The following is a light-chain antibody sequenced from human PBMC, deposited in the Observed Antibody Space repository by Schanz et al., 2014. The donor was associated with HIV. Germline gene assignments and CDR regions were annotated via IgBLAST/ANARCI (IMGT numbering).Light chain of an antibody. CDR3: SSYTNNNTVV. Sequence: QSALTQPASVSGSPGQSITISCTGTSSDVGSYNLVSWYQQHPGKAPKLMIYEGSKRPSGVPDRFSGSKSGNTASLTISGLQAGDETDFYCSSYTNNNTVVFGGGTKLTVL. CDR1: SSDVGSYNL. J-gene: IGLJ2*01. CDR2: EGS. V-gene: IGLV2-14*02.